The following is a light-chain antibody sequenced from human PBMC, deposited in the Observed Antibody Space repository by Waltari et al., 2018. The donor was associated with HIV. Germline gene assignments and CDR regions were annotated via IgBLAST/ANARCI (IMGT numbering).Light chain of an antibody. J-gene: IGLJ3*02. V-gene: IGLV3-1*01. CDR1: ELADQY. CDR2: QDN. Sequence: SYEVTQPPSVAVSPGQTASITRPGSELADQYTCWYQQKPGQSPLLFIYQDNKRPSGIPERFSGSSSGHTATLTISGTLPMDEADYYCQAWGSSTSGVFGTGTKLTVL. CDR3: QAWGSSTSGV.